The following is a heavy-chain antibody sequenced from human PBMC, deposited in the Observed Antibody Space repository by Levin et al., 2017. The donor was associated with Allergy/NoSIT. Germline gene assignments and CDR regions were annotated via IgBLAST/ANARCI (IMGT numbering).Heavy chain of an antibody. V-gene: IGHV4-4*07. CDR1: GGSISSYY. Sequence: SETLSLTCTVSGGSISSYYWSWIRQPAGKGLEWIGRIYTSGSTNYNPSLKSRVTMSVDTSKNQFSLKLSSVTAADTAVYYCARYNYGDYVEVDYFDYWGQGTLVTVSS. J-gene: IGHJ4*02. D-gene: IGHD4-17*01. CDR2: IYTSGST. CDR3: ARYNYGDYVEVDYFDY.